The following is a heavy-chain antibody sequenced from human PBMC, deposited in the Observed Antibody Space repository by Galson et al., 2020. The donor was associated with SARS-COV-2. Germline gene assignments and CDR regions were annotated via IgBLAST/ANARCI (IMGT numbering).Heavy chain of an antibody. CDR2: ISGSGGST. D-gene: IGHD6-13*01. Sequence: TGGSLRLSCAASGFTFSSYAMSWVRQAPGKGLEWVSAISGSGGSTYYADSVKGRFTISRDNSKNTLYLQMNSLRAEDTAVYYCALEQQLSRYYYYGMDVWGQGTTVTVSS. V-gene: IGHV3-23*01. J-gene: IGHJ6*02. CDR1: GFTFSSYA. CDR3: ALEQQLSRYYYYGMDV.